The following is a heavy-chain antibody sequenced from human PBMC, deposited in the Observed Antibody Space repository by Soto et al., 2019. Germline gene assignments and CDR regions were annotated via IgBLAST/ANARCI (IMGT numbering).Heavy chain of an antibody. CDR2: INPSGGST. CDR3: AMEYCSSTSCYRDY. J-gene: IGHJ4*02. Sequence: ASVKVSFKAPGYTLTSYYMHWVRQAPGQGLEWMGIINPSGGSTNYAQKFQGRVTMTRDTSTSTAYMELSSLRSEDTAVYYCAMEYCSSTSCYRDYWGQGTLVTVSS. V-gene: IGHV1-46*01. D-gene: IGHD2-2*02. CDR1: GYTLTSYY.